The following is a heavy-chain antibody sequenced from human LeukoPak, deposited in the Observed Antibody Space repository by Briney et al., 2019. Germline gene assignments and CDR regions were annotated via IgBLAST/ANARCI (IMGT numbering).Heavy chain of an antibody. CDR1: GFTFSSYG. CDR2: IWYDGSNK. J-gene: IGHJ5*02. Sequence: GGSLRLSCAASGFTFSSYGMHWVRQAPGKGLGWVAVIWYDGSNKYYADSVKGRFTISRDNSKNTLYLQMNSLRAEDTAVYYCARDSTPRHYDFWSGYYIGTWFDPWGQGTLVTVSS. V-gene: IGHV3-33*01. D-gene: IGHD3-3*01. CDR3: ARDSTPRHYDFWSGYYIGTWFDP.